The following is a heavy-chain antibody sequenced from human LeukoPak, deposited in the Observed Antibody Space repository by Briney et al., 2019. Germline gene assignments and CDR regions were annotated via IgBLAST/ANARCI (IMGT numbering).Heavy chain of an antibody. Sequence: GESLRLSCAASGFTVSNSYMSWVRQAPGKGLEWVSVIYSRGDTYYADAVKGRFTLSRDNSKNTLYLQMNSLRPEDTAVYYCAREGDYYDSSGYYKVDAFDIWGQGTMVTVSS. CDR2: IYSRGDT. D-gene: IGHD3-22*01. CDR1: GFTVSNSY. CDR3: AREGDYYDSSGYYKVDAFDI. V-gene: IGHV3-66*03. J-gene: IGHJ3*02.